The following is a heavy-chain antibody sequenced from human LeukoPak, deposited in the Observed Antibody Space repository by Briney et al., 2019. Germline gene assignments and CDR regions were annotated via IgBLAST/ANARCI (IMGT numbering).Heavy chain of an antibody. Sequence: SETLSLTCAVYGGSFSGYYWSWIRQPPGKGLEWIGEINHSGSTNYNPSLKSRVTISVDTSKNQFSLKLSSVTAADTAVYYCARGLGYGPGSYYLPLDYWGQGTLVTVSS. CDR2: INHSGST. J-gene: IGHJ4*02. V-gene: IGHV4-34*01. CDR3: ARGLGYGPGSYYLPLDY. CDR1: GGSFSGYY. D-gene: IGHD3-10*01.